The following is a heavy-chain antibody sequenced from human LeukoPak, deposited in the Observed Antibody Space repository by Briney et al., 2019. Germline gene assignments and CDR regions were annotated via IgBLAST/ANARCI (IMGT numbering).Heavy chain of an antibody. J-gene: IGHJ4*02. CDR3: ARSAGRRYSSSWYETYYFDY. CDR2: IYPGDSDT. Sequence: GESLKISCKGSGYSFTSYWVGWVRQMPGKGLEWTGIIYPGDSDTRYSPSFQGQVTISADKSISTAYLQWSSLKASDTAMYYCARSAGRRYSSSWYETYYFDYWGQGTLVTVSS. CDR1: GYSFTSYW. V-gene: IGHV5-51*01. D-gene: IGHD6-13*01.